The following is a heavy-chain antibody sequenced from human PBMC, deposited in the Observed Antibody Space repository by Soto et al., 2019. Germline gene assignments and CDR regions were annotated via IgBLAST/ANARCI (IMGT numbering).Heavy chain of an antibody. V-gene: IGHV4-59*08. CDR3: ARHNYGSGTTYFEY. J-gene: IGHJ4*02. CDR1: GGSISGYY. D-gene: IGHD3-10*01. Sequence: SETLSLTCTVSGGSISGYYWSWIRQPPGKRLEWIGYIDYYGSTNYNPSLKSRVTISVDTSKNQFSLKLNSMTAADTAVYYCARHNYGSGTTYFEYWGQGTLVTVSS. CDR2: IDYYGST.